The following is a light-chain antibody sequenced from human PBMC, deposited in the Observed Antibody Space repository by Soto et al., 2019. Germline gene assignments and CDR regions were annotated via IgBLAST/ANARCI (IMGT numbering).Light chain of an antibody. J-gene: IGKJ3*01. V-gene: IGKV1-27*01. CDR2: AAS. CDR1: QGISNY. CDR3: QKYNSALFT. Sequence: DIQMTKSPSSLSASVGDRVTITCRASQGISNYLAWYQQKPGKVPKLLIYAASTLQSGVPSRFSGSASGTDFTLTISSLQPEDVATYYCQKYNSALFTFGPGTKVDIK.